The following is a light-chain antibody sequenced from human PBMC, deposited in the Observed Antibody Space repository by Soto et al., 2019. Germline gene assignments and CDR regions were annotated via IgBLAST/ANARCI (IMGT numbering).Light chain of an antibody. V-gene: IGKV3-11*01. CDR3: QQRSNWPPYS. J-gene: IGKJ2*01. CDR1: QSVSSY. CDR2: DAS. Sequence: EIVLTQSPATLSLSPGERATLSCRASQSVSSYLAWYQQKPGQAPRLLIYDASTRATGIPARFSGSGSCTDFTLTISILEPEDFAVYYCQQRSNWPPYSFGQGTKLEIK.